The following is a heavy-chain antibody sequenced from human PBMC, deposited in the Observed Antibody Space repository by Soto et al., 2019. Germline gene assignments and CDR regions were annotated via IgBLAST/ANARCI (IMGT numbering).Heavy chain of an antibody. CDR3: ARLLGSGYYYGMDV. Sequence: SETLSLTCTVSGGSISSSSYYWGWIRQPPGKGLEWIGSIYYSGSTYYNPSLKSRVTISVDTSKKQFSLKLSSVTAADTAVYYCARLLGSGYYYGMDVWGQGTTVTVSS. J-gene: IGHJ6*02. D-gene: IGHD3-10*01. V-gene: IGHV4-39*01. CDR2: IYYSGST. CDR1: GGSISSSSYY.